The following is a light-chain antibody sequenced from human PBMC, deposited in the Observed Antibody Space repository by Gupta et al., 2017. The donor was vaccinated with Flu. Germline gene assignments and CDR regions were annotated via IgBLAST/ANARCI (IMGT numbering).Light chain of an antibody. Sequence: SSDVGIYNLVSWYQQHPGKAPKLMIYEVSKRPSGVSNRFSGSKSGNTASLTISGLQAEDEADYYCCSYASSSAFYVFGTGTKVTVL. CDR3: CSYASSSAFYV. CDR2: EVS. V-gene: IGLV2-23*02. J-gene: IGLJ1*01. CDR1: SSDVGIYNL.